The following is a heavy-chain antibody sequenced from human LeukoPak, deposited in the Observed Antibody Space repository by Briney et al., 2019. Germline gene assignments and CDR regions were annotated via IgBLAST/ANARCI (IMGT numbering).Heavy chain of an antibody. Sequence: SETLSLTCTVSGGSISSYYWSWIRQPPGKGLEWIGYIYYSGSTNYNPSLKSRVTISVDRSKNQFSLKLSSVTAADTAVYYCATGAKKYYFDYWGQGTLVTVSS. CDR1: GGSISSYY. D-gene: IGHD3-10*01. CDR2: IYYSGST. CDR3: ATGAKKYYFDY. J-gene: IGHJ4*02. V-gene: IGHV4-59*01.